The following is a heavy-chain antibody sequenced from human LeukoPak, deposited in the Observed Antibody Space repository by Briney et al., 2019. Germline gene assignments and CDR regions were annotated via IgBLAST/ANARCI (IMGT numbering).Heavy chain of an antibody. CDR2: INHSGST. D-gene: IGHD6-19*01. Sequence: SETLSLTCTVSGGSVSSGSYYWSWIRQPPGKGLEWIGEINHSGSTNYNPSLKSRVTISVDTSKNQFSLKLSSVTAADTAVYYCAGASGWYEYFDYWGQGTLVTVSS. J-gene: IGHJ4*02. V-gene: IGHV4-39*07. CDR3: AGASGWYEYFDY. CDR1: GGSVSSGSYY.